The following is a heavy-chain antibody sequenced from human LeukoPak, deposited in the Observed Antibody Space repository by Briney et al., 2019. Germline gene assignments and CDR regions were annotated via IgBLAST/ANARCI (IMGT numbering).Heavy chain of an antibody. J-gene: IGHJ4*02. Sequence: SETLSLTCAVSGGSFSGYYWSWIRQPPGKGLEWIGEINHSGSTNYNPSLKSRVTISVDTSKNQFSLKLSSVTAADTAVYYCARASSWFDYWGQGTLVTVSS. CDR3: ARASSWFDY. V-gene: IGHV4-34*01. D-gene: IGHD6-13*01. CDR2: INHSGST. CDR1: GGSFSGYY.